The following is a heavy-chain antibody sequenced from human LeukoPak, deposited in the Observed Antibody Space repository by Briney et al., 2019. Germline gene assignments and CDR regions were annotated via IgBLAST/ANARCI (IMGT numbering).Heavy chain of an antibody. J-gene: IGHJ3*02. CDR3: ARPDYYDSSGYYADAFDI. Sequence: ASVKVSCKASGYTFTSYYMHWVRQAPGQGLEWMGIINPSGGSTSYAQKFQGRVTMTRDTSTSTVYMELSSLRSEDTAVYYCARPDYYDSSGYYADAFDIWGQGTMVTVSS. V-gene: IGHV1-46*01. CDR1: GYTFTSYY. D-gene: IGHD3-22*01. CDR2: INPSGGST.